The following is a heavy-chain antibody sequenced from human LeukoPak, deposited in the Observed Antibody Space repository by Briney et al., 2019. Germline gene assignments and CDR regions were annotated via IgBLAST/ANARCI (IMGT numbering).Heavy chain of an antibody. CDR3: ARVLYYGSGINDAFDI. Sequence: SSETLSLTCTVSGGSISSYYWSWIRQPPGKGLEWIGYIYYSGSTNYNPSLKSRVTISVDTSKNQFSLKLSSVTAADTAVYYCARVLYYGSGINDAFDIWGQGTMVTVSS. CDR1: GGSISSYY. V-gene: IGHV4-59*01. J-gene: IGHJ3*02. D-gene: IGHD3-10*01. CDR2: IYYSGST.